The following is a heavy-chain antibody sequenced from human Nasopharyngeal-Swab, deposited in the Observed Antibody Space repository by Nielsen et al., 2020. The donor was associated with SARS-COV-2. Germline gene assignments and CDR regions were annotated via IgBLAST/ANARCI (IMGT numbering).Heavy chain of an antibody. CDR1: GGTFSSYA. CDR2: IIPIFGTA. D-gene: IGHD6-6*01. J-gene: IGHJ6*02. CDR3: ARGLSEYSSSSDVSGYYYGMDV. V-gene: IGHV1-69*13. Sequence: SVKVSCKASGGTFSSYAINWVRQAPGQGLERMGGIIPIFGTANYAQKFQGRVTITADESTSTAYMELSSLRSEDTAVYYCARGLSEYSSSSDVSGYYYGMDVWGQGTTVTVSS.